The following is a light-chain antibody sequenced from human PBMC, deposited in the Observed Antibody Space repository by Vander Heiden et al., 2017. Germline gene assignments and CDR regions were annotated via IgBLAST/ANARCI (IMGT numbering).Light chain of an antibody. CDR2: EVS. CDR3: MSYTSSSTWV. Sequence: SALPQPLSVSGSPGQSITISCTATSRDVGGYRYFSWYQQHPGKAPKVMIYEVSNRPSGVSNRFFGAKSGNTASLTISGLQAEDEADYYCMSYTSSSTWVFGGGTKLTVL. J-gene: IGLJ3*02. V-gene: IGLV2-14*01. CDR1: SRDVGGYRY.